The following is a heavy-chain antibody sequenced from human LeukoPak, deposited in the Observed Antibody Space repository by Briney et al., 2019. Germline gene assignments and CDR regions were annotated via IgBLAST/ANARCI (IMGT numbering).Heavy chain of an antibody. J-gene: IGHJ6*02. Sequence: PGGSLRLSCAASGFTFSSYAMHWVRQAPGKGLEWVAVISYDGSNKYYADSVKGRFTISRDNSKNTLYLQMNSLRAEDTAVYYCARDGGSGRDYYGMDVWGQGTTVTVSS. D-gene: IGHD3-10*01. CDR1: GFTFSSYA. CDR2: ISYDGSNK. CDR3: ARDGGSGRDYYGMDV. V-gene: IGHV3-30*04.